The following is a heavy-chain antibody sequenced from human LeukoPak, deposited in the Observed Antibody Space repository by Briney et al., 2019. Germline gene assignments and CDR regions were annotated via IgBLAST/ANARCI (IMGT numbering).Heavy chain of an antibody. Sequence: GASVKVSCKASGYTFTSYAMHWVRQAPGQRLEWMGWINAGNGNTKYSQKFQGRVTITRDTSASTAYMELSSLRSEDTAVYYCARGWRGDYDAFDIWGQGTMVTVSS. D-gene: IGHD4-17*01. V-gene: IGHV1-3*01. CDR3: ARGWRGDYDAFDI. CDR2: INAGNGNT. CDR1: GYTFTSYA. J-gene: IGHJ3*02.